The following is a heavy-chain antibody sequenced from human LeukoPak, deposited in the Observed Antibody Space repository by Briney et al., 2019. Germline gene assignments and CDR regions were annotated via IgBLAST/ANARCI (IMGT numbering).Heavy chain of an antibody. CDR1: GGSISSYY. Sequence: SETLSLTCTVSGGSISSYYWSWIRQPPGKGLEWIGYIYYSGSTNYNPSLKSRVTMSVDTSKNQFSLKLSSVTAADTAVYYCARDAAAAGTIWFDPWGQGTLVTVSS. D-gene: IGHD6-13*01. V-gene: IGHV4-59*12. CDR3: ARDAAAAGTIWFDP. CDR2: IYYSGST. J-gene: IGHJ5*02.